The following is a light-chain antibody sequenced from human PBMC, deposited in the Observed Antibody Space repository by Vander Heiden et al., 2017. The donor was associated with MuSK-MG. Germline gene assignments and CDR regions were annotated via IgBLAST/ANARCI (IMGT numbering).Light chain of an antibody. J-gene: IGKJ5*01. V-gene: IGKV1-6*01. CDR2: GAS. CDR1: QGIRND. CDR3: RQDDYFPIT. Sequence: AVQMTQSPSSLSASVGDRVTITCRASQGIRNDLGWYQQKPGKAPKLLIFGASSLQSGVPPRFSGSGFGTDFTLTISSLQPEDFATYYCRQDDYFPITFGQGTLMEIK.